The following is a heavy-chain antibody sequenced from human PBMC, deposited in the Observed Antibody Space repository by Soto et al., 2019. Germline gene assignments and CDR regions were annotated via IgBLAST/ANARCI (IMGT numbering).Heavy chain of an antibody. V-gene: IGHV3-23*01. CDR1: GFPFINFA. Sequence: EVQLLESGGGLVQPGGSLRLSCAASGFPFINFAMSWVRQSPGKGLEWVSAISGSGSRTWYADSVRGRFSTSRDNSENTLKLHMNSLRDEDTAVYYCENLGASGRYFHFDFWGQGALVSVSS. CDR2: ISGSGSRT. CDR3: ENLGASGRYFHFDF. J-gene: IGHJ4*02. D-gene: IGHD3-10*01.